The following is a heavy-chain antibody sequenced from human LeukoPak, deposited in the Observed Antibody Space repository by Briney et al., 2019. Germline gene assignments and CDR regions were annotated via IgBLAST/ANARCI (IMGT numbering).Heavy chain of an antibody. CDR2: IRYDGTNT. Sequence: GGSLRLSCAASGFTFSNYGMHWVRQAPGKGLEWVAFIRYDGTNTYYADSVKGRFTISRDNSKNTLYLQMNSLRGDDTAVYYCARAYSSSWYGALFDYWGQGTLVTVSS. V-gene: IGHV3-30*02. D-gene: IGHD6-13*01. CDR1: GFTFSNYG. CDR3: ARAYSSSWYGALFDY. J-gene: IGHJ4*02.